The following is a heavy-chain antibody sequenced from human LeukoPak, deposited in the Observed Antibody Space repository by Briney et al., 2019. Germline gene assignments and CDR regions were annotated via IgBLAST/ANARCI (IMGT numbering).Heavy chain of an antibody. V-gene: IGHV1-69*06. CDR1: GGTFSSYA. CDR3: ARDGSGYTFDY. D-gene: IGHD6-19*01. CDR2: IIPIFGTA. J-gene: IGHJ4*02. Sequence: ASVKVSCKASGGTFSSYAISWVRQAPGQGLEWMGGIIPIFGTANYAQKFQGRVTITADKSTSTAYMELSSLRSEDTAVYYCARDGSGYTFDYWGQGTLVTVSS.